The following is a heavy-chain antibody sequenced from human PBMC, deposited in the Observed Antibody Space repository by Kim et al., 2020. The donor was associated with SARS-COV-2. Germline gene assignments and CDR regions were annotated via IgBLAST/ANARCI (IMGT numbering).Heavy chain of an antibody. CDR3: ARTYSGSYWDGMVVFDV. Sequence: GESLKISCKGSGYSFSNYWIGWVRQRPGQGLEWMGFIYPDDYDTRYSPSFQGQVTIYAAQSITTAYLQWSSLKASDTAMYYCARTYSGSYWDGMVVFDVWGQGTMVTLSA. CDR1: GYSFSNYW. V-gene: IGHV5-51*01. J-gene: IGHJ3*01. D-gene: IGHD1-26*01. CDR2: IYPDDYDT.